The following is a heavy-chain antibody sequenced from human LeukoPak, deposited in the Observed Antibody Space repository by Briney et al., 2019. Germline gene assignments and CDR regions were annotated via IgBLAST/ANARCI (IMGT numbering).Heavy chain of an antibody. Sequence: PSETLSLTCAVYGGSFSGFYWSWIRQPPGKGLEWIGEINHGGSTNYNPSLKSRVTISLDTSKNHFSLKLSSVTAADTAVYYCARRDIYCSGDSCYPQGWLDPWGQGTLVTVSS. J-gene: IGHJ5*02. CDR3: ARRDIYCSGDSCYPQGWLDP. D-gene: IGHD2-15*01. CDR2: INHGGST. CDR1: GGSFSGFY. V-gene: IGHV4-34*01.